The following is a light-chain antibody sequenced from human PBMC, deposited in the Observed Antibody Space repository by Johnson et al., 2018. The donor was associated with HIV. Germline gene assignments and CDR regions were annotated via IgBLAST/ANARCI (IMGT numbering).Light chain of an antibody. J-gene: IGLJ1*01. Sequence: QPVLTQPPSVSAAPGQKVTISCSGSSSNIGNNYVSWYQQLPGTAPKLLIYENNKRPSGIPDRFSGSKSGTSATLGITGLQTGDEADYYCGTWDSSLNAYVFGPGTKVTVL. CDR3: GTWDSSLNAYV. CDR1: SSNIGNNY. CDR2: ENN. V-gene: IGLV1-51*02.